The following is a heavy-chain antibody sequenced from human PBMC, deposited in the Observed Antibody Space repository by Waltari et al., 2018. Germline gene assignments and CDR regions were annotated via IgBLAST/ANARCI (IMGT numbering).Heavy chain of an antibody. CDR3: ARGRMGYDFWSGYPYYYYMDV. CDR1: GYTFPSYD. Sequence: QVQLVQSGDEVKKPGDSEKVYCKADGYTFPSYDINWVRQATGQGLDGMGWMNPNRGNTGYAQKFQGRVTMTRTTSISTAYMELSSLRSEDTAVYYCARGRMGYDFWSGYPYYYYMDVWGKGTTVTVSS. CDR2: MNPNRGNT. V-gene: IGHV1-8*01. D-gene: IGHD3-3*01. J-gene: IGHJ6*03.